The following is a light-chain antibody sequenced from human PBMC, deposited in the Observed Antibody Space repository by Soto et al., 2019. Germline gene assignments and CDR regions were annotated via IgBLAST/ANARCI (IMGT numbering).Light chain of an antibody. CDR3: QQRSNWPT. CDR2: GAP. CDR1: QSVSSN. Sequence: EIVMTHSAATVSVSPRERDTLSCRASQSVSSNLAWYQQKPGQAPRLLIYGAPTRATGIPARFSGSGSGTGFTLTISSLQSEDFAVYYCQQRSNWPTFGQGTRLEIK. J-gene: IGKJ5*01. V-gene: IGKV3-15*01.